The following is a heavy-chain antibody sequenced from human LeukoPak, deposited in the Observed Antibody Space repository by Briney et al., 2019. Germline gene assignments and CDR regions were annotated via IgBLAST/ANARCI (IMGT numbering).Heavy chain of an antibody. CDR3: ARDQRYSSSSWYYYYYGMDV. CDR2: INHNSGGT. J-gene: IGHJ6*02. D-gene: IGHD6-6*01. V-gene: IGHV1-2*02. CDR1: GYTFAAYY. Sequence: ASVKVSCKASGYTFAAYYMHWVRQAPGQGLEWMGWINHNSGGTNYAQRFHGRVTMTSDTSISTAYMELSRLRSDDTAVYYCARDQRYSSSSWYYYYYGMDVWGHGTTVTVSS.